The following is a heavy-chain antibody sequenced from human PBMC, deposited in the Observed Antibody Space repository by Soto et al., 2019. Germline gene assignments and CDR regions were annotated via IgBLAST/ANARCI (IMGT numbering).Heavy chain of an antibody. V-gene: IGHV4-61*01. J-gene: IGHJ6*02. D-gene: IGHD2-2*02. CDR1: GGSVSSGSYY. CDR2: IYYSGST. Sequence: SETLSLTCTVSGGSVSSGSYYWSWIRQPPGKGLEWIGYIYYSGSTNYNPSLKSRVTISVDTSKNQFSLKLSSVTAADTAVYYCARDSQGCCSSTSCYRHDYYYGMDVWGQGTTVNVSS. CDR3: ARDSQGCCSSTSCYRHDYYYGMDV.